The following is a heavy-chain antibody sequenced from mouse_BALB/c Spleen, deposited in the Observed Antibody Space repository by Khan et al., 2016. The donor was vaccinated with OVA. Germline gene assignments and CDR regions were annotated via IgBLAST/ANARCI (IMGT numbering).Heavy chain of an antibody. V-gene: IGHV2-6-1*01. CDR2: IWSDGST. CDR3: DRQPYYHYYIMDY. J-gene: IGHJ4*01. Sequence: QVQLKESGPGLVAPSQSLSITCTISGFSLTNYGVHWVRQPPGKGLEWLVVIWSDGSTTYNSDLKSRLSISKDNSKSQVFLKMNSLQIDDTAMYYCDRQPYYHYYIMDYWGQGISVTVSS. D-gene: IGHD2-10*01. CDR1: GFSLTNYG.